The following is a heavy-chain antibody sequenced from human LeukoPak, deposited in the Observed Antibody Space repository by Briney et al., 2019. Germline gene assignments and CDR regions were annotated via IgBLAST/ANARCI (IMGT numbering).Heavy chain of an antibody. V-gene: IGHV1-46*01. D-gene: IGHD5-24*01. CDR2: INPDGGNT. CDR3: ARIRDGYNDAYDL. Sequence: ASVKVSCKASGYTFTNSYIHWVRQAPGQVLEWMGLINPDGGNTNYAQDFQGRGTLTPETATSTVYMELSSLRSEDTSIYYCARIRDGYNDAYDLWGQGTVVTVPS. CDR1: GYTFTNSY. J-gene: IGHJ3*01.